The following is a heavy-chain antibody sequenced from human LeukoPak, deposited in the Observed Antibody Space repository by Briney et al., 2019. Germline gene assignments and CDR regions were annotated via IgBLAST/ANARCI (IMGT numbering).Heavy chain of an antibody. CDR3: AKDGKKYGSTWDFDY. D-gene: IGHD6-13*01. CDR2: ISGGGGST. CDR1: GFTFSSYA. J-gene: IGHJ4*02. V-gene: IGHV3-23*01. Sequence: PGGSLRLSCAASGFTFSSYAMIWVRQAPGKGLEWVSGISGGGGSTYYADSVKGRFTISRVNSKNTLYLQINSLRAEDTAAYYCAKDGKKYGSTWDFDYWGQGTLVTVSS.